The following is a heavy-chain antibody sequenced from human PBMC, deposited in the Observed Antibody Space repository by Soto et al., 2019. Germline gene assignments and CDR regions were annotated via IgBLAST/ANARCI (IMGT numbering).Heavy chain of an antibody. D-gene: IGHD3-3*01. V-gene: IGHV3-74*01. CDR3: ASDQFVLDSNHIGGIDY. Sequence: EVQLVESGGDLVQPGGSLRLACAASGFSFSSYCMYWVRQAPGKGLVWVSRINSDGSSTNYADSVKGRFTISRDNAKKTLYLQMNSLRAEDTAVYYCASDQFVLDSNHIGGIDYWGQGALVIVS. CDR2: INSDGSST. J-gene: IGHJ4*02. CDR1: GFSFSSYC.